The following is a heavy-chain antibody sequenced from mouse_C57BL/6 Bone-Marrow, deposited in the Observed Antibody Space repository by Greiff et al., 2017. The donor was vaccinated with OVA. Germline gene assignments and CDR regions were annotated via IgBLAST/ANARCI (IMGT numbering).Heavy chain of an antibody. J-gene: IGHJ2*01. CDR1: GYTFTSYW. CDR2: IDPSDSYT. CDR3: ARGSRRSYYFDY. D-gene: IGHD1-1*01. V-gene: IGHV1-59*01. Sequence: QVQLKQPGAELVRPGTSVKLSCKASGYTFTSYWMHWVKQRPGQGLEWIGVIDPSDSYTNYNQKFKGKATLTVDTSSSTAYMQLSSLTSEDSAVYYCARGSRRSYYFDYWGQGTTLTVSS.